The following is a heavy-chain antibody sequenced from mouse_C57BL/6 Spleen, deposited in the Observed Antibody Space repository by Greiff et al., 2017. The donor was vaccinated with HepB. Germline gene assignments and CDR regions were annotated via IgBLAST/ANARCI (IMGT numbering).Heavy chain of an antibody. V-gene: IGHV1-53*01. CDR3: AREGGNYGGSDY. D-gene: IGHD2-1*01. J-gene: IGHJ2*01. CDR2: INPSNGGT. CDR1: GYTFTSYW. Sequence: QVQLQQPGAELVKPGASVKLSCKASGYTFTSYWMHWVKQRPGQGLEWIGNINPSNGGTNYNEKFKSKATLTVDKSSSTAYMQLSSLTSEDSAVYYCAREGGNYGGSDYWGQGTTLTVSS.